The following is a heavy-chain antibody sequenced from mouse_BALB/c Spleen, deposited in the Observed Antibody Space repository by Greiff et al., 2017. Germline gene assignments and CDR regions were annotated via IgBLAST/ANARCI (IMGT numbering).Heavy chain of an antibody. CDR1: GYTFTSYN. CDR2: IYPGNGDT. Sequence: QVQLQQPGAELVKPGASVKMSCKASGYTFTSYNMHWVKQTPGQGLEWIGAIYPGNGDTSYNQKFKGKATLTADKSSSTAYMQLSSLTSEDSAVYYCARGDVRDYFDYWGQGTTLTVSS. J-gene: IGHJ2*01. CDR3: ARGDVRDYFDY. V-gene: IGHV1-12*01. D-gene: IGHD3-3*01.